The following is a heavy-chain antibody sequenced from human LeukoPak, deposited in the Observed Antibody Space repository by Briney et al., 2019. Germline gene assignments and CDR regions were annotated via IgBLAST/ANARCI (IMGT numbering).Heavy chain of an antibody. V-gene: IGHV1-69*05. Sequence: ASVKVSCKASGYTFTSYYMHWVRQAPGQGLEWMGGIIPIFGTANYAQEFQGRVTITTDESTSTAYMELSSLRSEDTAVYYCARGSIVDTAMVSYFDYWGQGTLVTVSS. D-gene: IGHD5-18*01. CDR2: IIPIFGTA. J-gene: IGHJ4*02. CDR3: ARGSIVDTAMVSYFDY. CDR1: GYTFTSYY.